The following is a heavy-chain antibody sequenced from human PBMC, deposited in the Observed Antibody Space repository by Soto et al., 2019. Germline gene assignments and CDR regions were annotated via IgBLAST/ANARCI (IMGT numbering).Heavy chain of an antibody. J-gene: IGHJ1*01. CDR3: AGWVPIKDYDFWSDYDNPSYFQH. CDR2: IIPSFGTA. D-gene: IGHD3-3*01. CDR1: GGTFSSYA. V-gene: IGHV1-69*01. Sequence: QVQLVQSGAEVKKPGSSVKVSCKASGGTFSSYAINWVRQAPGQGLEWMGGIIPSFGTATYAQRFQCRVTFTGDESRSTASMELRRLRSEDTAVYYCAGWVPIKDYDFWSDYDNPSYFQHWGQGTLVTVSS.